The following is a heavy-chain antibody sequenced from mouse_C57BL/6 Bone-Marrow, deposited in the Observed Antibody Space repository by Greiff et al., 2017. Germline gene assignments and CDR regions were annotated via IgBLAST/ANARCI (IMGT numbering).Heavy chain of an antibody. Sequence: EVMLVESEGGLVQPGSSMKLSCTASGFTFSDYYMAWVRQVPEKGLEWVANINYDGSSTYYLDSLKSRFIISRDNAKNILYLQMSSLKSEDTATYYCARGTYYYGSSYLDYWGQGTTLTVSS. CDR3: ARGTYYYGSSYLDY. J-gene: IGHJ2*01. CDR2: INYDGSST. D-gene: IGHD1-1*01. V-gene: IGHV5-16*01. CDR1: GFTFSDYY.